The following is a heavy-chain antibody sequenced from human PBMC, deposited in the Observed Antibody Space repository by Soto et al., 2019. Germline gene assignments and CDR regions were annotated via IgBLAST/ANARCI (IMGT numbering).Heavy chain of an antibody. CDR1: GYSITSVYY. Sequence: SETLSLTCAVSGYSITSVYYWGWIRQPPGKGLEWIGSIYHSGSTYYNPSLKSRVTISVDTSKNQFSLKLSSVTAADTAVYYGVATKTYYFDYWGQGTLVTVSS. V-gene: IGHV4-38-2*01. J-gene: IGHJ4*02. D-gene: IGHD5-12*01. CDR3: VATKTYYFDY. CDR2: IYHSGST.